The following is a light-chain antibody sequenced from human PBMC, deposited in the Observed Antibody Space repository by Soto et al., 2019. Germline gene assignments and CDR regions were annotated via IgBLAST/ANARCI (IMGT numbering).Light chain of an antibody. CDR1: QSISRY. CDR3: QQYYRYPLT. J-gene: IGKJ4*01. Sequence: DIQMTQSPSSLSASVGARVTITCRASQSISRYVNWYQQKPGKAPNLLIYAASTLQSGVPSRFSVILSGTAGTLTLSCLQSEDGPTYDGQQYYRYPLTFGGGTKVDIK. CDR2: AAS. V-gene: IGKV1-39*01.